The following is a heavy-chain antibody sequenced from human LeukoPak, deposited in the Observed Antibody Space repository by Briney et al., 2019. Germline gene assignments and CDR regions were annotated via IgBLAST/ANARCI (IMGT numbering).Heavy chain of an antibody. Sequence: PGGSLRLSCAASGFTFSSYAMHWVRQAPGKGLEWVAVISYDGSNKYYADSVKGRFTISRDNSKNTLYLQMNSLRAEDTAVYYCARGGRIAAAGGPRLTTHLYYYYGMDVWGQGTTVTVSS. V-gene: IGHV3-30-3*01. CDR3: ARGGRIAAAGGPRLTTHLYYYYGMDV. CDR1: GFTFSSYA. J-gene: IGHJ6*02. CDR2: ISYDGSNK. D-gene: IGHD6-13*01.